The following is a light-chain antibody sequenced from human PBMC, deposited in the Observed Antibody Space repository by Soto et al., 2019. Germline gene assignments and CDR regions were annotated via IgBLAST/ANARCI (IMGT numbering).Light chain of an antibody. V-gene: IGKV1-5*01. CDR3: QQYDSYSPT. CDR1: QSIGSW. CDR2: DAS. Sequence: DIQMTQSPSTLSASIGDRVTITCWASQSIGSWLAWYQQKPGKAPKFLIYDASSLEAGVPSRFSGSGSGTEFTLTISSLQPDDFATYYCQQYDSYSPTFGQGTKVEIK. J-gene: IGKJ1*01.